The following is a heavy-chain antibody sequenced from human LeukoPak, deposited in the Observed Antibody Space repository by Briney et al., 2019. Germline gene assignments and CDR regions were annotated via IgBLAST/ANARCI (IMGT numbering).Heavy chain of an antibody. V-gene: IGHV3-23*01. Sequence: PGGSLRLSCAASGFTFSSYAMSWVRQAPGKGLEWVSAISGSGGSTYYADSVKGRFTISRDNSKNTLYLQMNSLRAEDTAVYYCARAPGEDDYGDYSYYFDYWGQGTLVTVSS. CDR1: GFTFSSYA. J-gene: IGHJ4*02. CDR2: ISGSGGST. D-gene: IGHD4-17*01. CDR3: ARAPGEDDYGDYSYYFDY.